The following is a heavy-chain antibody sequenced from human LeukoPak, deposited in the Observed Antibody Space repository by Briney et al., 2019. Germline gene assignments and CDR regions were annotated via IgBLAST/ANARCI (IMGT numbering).Heavy chain of an antibody. CDR1: GGTFSSYS. CDR2: IIPILGIT. J-gene: IGHJ6*02. V-gene: IGHV1-69*02. CDR3: ARTQTYMDV. Sequence: GASVKVSCKASGGTFSSYSISWVRQAPGQGLEWVGRIIPILGITDYAQKFQGRVTITADQSTSTAYMELTSLTSEDTAVYFCARTQTYMDVWGQGTTVTVSS.